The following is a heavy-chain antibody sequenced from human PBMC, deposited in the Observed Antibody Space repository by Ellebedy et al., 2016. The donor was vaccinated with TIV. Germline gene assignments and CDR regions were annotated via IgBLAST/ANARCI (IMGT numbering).Heavy chain of an antibody. Sequence: MPSETLSLTCAVYGGSFSGFYWSWIRQPPGKGLEWIGEVKQQGNINCNPSLKNRVTIALDTSKCRFSLRLSSVTAADTAGYYCAKPGDPYYYYGMDVWGQGTTVIVAS. CDR2: VKQQGNI. CDR3: AKPGDPYYYYGMDV. V-gene: IGHV4-34*01. J-gene: IGHJ6*02. CDR1: GGSFSGFY. D-gene: IGHD3-10*01.